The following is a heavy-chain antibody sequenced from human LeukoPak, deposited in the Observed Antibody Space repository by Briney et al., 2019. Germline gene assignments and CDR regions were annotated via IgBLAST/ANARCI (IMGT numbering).Heavy chain of an antibody. CDR1: GYTFTSYD. CDR2: MNPNSGNT. Sequence: ASVKVSCKASGYTFTSYDINWVRQATGQGLEWMGWMNPNSGNTGYAQKFQGRVTMTRNTSISTAYMELSSLRSEDTAVYYCARDEPTDTAISRLGAFDIWGQGTMVTVSS. D-gene: IGHD5-18*01. V-gene: IGHV1-8*01. CDR3: ARDEPTDTAISRLGAFDI. J-gene: IGHJ3*02.